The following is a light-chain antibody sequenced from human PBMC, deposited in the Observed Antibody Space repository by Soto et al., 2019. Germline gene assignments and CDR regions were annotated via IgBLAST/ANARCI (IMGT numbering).Light chain of an antibody. CDR3: QQHNNWPQWT. Sequence: EIVMTQSPATLSVSPGERATLSCRASQSVSSNLPWYQQKPGQAPRLLIYGPSTRATGIPARFSGSGSGTEFNLPISGLQSGDLAVYYCQQHNNWPQWTFGQGTRVEMK. CDR1: QSVSSN. V-gene: IGKV3-15*01. J-gene: IGKJ1*01. CDR2: GPS.